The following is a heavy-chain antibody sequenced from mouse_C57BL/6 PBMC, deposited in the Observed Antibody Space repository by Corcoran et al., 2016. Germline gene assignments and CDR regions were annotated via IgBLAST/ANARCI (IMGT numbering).Heavy chain of an antibody. J-gene: IGHJ1*03. CDR2: ISYDGSN. CDR3: ARGPLYYYGSSSYWYFDV. V-gene: IGHV3-6*01. Sequence: DVQLQESGPGLVKPSQSLSLTCSVTGYSITSGYYWNWIRQFPGNKLEWMGYISYDGSNNYNPSLKNRISITRDTSKNQFFLKLNSVTTEDTATYYCARGPLYYYGSSSYWYFDVWGTGTTVTVSS. D-gene: IGHD1-1*01. CDR1: GYSITSGYY.